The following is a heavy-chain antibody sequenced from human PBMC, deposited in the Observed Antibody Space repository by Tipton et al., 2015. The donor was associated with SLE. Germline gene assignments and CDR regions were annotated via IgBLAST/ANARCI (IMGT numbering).Heavy chain of an antibody. V-gene: IGHV1-18*01. Sequence: QLVQSGAEVKKPGASVKVSCKASGYTFTSYGISWVRQAPGQGLEWMGWISAYNGNTNYAQKLQGRATMTTDTSTSTAYMELRSLRSDDTAVYYCAREESDFWSGYYNRAGYVQHWGQGTLVTVSS. CDR1: GYTFTSYG. J-gene: IGHJ1*01. D-gene: IGHD3-3*01. CDR2: ISAYNGNT. CDR3: AREESDFWSGYYNRAGYVQH.